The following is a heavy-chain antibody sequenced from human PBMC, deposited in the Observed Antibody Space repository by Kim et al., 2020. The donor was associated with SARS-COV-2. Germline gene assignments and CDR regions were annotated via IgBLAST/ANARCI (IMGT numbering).Heavy chain of an antibody. CDR3: AREWASTDDSADYDF. Sequence: GGSLRLSCAASGLSFSGYWMHWVRQGPGKGLVWVSRINADGSTAYYADSVRGRFTISRDNAKSTLYLQMNSLRAEDTAVYYCAREWASTDDSADYDFWG. CDR2: INADGSTA. V-gene: IGHV3-74*01. D-gene: IGHD3-22*01. J-gene: IGHJ5*01. CDR1: GLSFSGYW.